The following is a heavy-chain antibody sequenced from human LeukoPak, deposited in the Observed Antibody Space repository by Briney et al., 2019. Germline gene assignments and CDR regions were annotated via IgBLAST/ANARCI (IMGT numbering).Heavy chain of an antibody. CDR3: AELGITMIGGV. D-gene: IGHD3-10*02. V-gene: IGHV3-48*03. CDR1: GFTFSNYE. Sequence: PGGSLRLSCAASGFTFSNYEMNWVRQAPGKGLEWVSYVSSTGSTIYYADSVKGRFTISRDNAKNSLYLQMNSLRAEDTAVYYCAELGITMIGGVWGKGTTVTISS. J-gene: IGHJ6*04. CDR2: VSSTGSTI.